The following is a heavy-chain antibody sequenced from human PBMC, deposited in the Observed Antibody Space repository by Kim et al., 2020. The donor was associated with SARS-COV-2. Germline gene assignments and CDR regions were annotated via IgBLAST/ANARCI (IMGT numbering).Heavy chain of an antibody. CDR3: ARTRSGKGLATSADY. CDR2: TYYRSKWDN. CDR1: GDSVSSNSAA. V-gene: IGHV6-1*01. Sequence: SQTLSLTCAISGDSVSSNSAAWNWIRQSPSRGLEWLGRTYYRSKWDNDYAVSVRSRITINPDTSKNQFSLQLKSVTPEDTAVYYCARTRSGKGLATSADYWGQGTLVTVSS. J-gene: IGHJ4*02. D-gene: IGHD1-26*01.